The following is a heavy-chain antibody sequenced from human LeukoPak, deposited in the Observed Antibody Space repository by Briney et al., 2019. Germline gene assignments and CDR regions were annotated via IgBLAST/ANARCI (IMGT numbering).Heavy chain of an antibody. V-gene: IGHV4-59*08. CDR2: TSYSGST. Sequence: NPSETLSLTCTVSGGSISVTNYYWSWIRQPPGKGLEWIGHTSYSGSTNYNPSLRSRVTISLDTSENQFSLKLSSVTAADTAVYYCARRTRSESITIFGVVPNPTYGMDVWGQGTTVTVSS. D-gene: IGHD3-3*01. J-gene: IGHJ6*02. CDR1: GGSISVTNYY. CDR3: ARRTRSESITIFGVVPNPTYGMDV.